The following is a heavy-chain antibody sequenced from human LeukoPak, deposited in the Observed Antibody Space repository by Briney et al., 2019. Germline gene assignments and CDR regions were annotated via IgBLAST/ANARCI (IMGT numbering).Heavy chain of an antibody. CDR3: ARVDYDILTAYKDY. J-gene: IGHJ4*02. D-gene: IGHD3-9*01. V-gene: IGHV1-69*06. CDR2: IIPIFGTA. Sequence: ASVKVSCKASGGTFNSYAISWVRQAPGQGLEWMGRIIPIFGTANYARKFQGRVTITADKSTSTAYMELSSLRSEDTAVYYCARVDYDILTAYKDYWGQGTLVTVSS. CDR1: GGTFNSYA.